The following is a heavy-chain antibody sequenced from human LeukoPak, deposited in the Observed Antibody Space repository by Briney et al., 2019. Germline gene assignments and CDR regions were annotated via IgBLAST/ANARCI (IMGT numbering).Heavy chain of an antibody. Sequence: PSETLSLSCTVSGGSISGYYWSWIRQPPGKGLEWIGFIYYSGSTNYNPFLKSRVTMSVDTSKNQFSLRLTSVTAADTAVYYCARENYYDSSGYYYWGQGTLVTVSS. CDR3: ARENYYDSSGYYY. J-gene: IGHJ4*02. CDR2: IYYSGST. V-gene: IGHV4-59*12. CDR1: GGSISGYY. D-gene: IGHD3-22*01.